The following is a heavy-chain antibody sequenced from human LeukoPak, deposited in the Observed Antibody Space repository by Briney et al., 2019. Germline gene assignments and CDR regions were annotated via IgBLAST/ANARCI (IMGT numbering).Heavy chain of an antibody. CDR2: IWYDGRKI. Sequence: GGSLRLSCAASGFTFSNYGLHWVRQAPGKGLEWVAVIWYDGRKIYYTDSVKGRFTISRDKSKNTLYLQMNNLRAEDTALYSCAREAYNYGSTYYYFDLGGRGTLVTVS. D-gene: IGHD5-18*01. J-gene: IGHJ2*01. CDR1: GFTFSNYG. CDR3: AREAYNYGSTYYYFDL. V-gene: IGHV3-33*01.